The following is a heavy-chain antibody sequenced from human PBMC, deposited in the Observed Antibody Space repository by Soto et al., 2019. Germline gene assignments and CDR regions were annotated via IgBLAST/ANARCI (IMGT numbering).Heavy chain of an antibody. CDR1: GYTFTSYY. V-gene: IGHV1-46*01. CDR2: INPSGGST. Sequence: ASVKVSCKASGYTFTSYYMHWVRQAPGQGLEWMGIINPSGGSTSYAQKFQGRVTMTRDTSTSTVYMELSSLRSEDTAVYYCARDAVGYGSSTSCPGGDAFDICGQGTMVTVSS. CDR3: ARDAVGYGSSTSCPGGDAFDI. J-gene: IGHJ3*02. D-gene: IGHD2-2*01.